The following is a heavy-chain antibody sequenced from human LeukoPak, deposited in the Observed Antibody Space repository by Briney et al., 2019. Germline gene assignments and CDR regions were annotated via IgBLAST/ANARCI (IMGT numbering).Heavy chain of an antibody. CDR3: TTDHLSTSDY. CDR1: GFTFSNAW. J-gene: IGHJ4*02. Sequence: GGSLRLSCAASGFTFSNAWMSWVRQAPGKGLEWVGRIKSKTEGGTTDYAAPVKGRFTISRDDSKNTLYLQMNSLKTEDTAVYYCTTDHLSTSDYWGQGTLVTVSS. V-gene: IGHV3-15*01. CDR2: IKSKTEGGTT.